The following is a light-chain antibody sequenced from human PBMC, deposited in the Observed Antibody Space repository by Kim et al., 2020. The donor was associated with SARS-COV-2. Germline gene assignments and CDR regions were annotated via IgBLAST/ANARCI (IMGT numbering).Light chain of an antibody. CDR3: ISYSCSTTRTVV. CDR1: SSDVGAYNH. CDR2: AVS. J-gene: IGLJ2*01. V-gene: IGLV2-14*03. Sequence: QSALIQPASVSGSPGQSITISCSGTSSDVGAYNHVSWYQQHPNKAPKLMIFAVSDRPSGVSNRFSGSKSANTASLTISGLQAEDEADYYCISYSCSTTRTVVFGGGTQLTVL.